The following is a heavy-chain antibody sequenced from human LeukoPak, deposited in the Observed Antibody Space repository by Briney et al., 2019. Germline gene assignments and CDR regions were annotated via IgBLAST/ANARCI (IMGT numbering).Heavy chain of an antibody. J-gene: IGHJ4*02. D-gene: IGHD3-10*01. V-gene: IGHV3-30*18. CDR3: AKDPGAHYYGSGSYRRGSYFDY. CDR1: GFMFSSYG. Sequence: GGSLRLSCVASGFMFSSYGMHWVRQAPGKGLEWVALISYDGSIKKYADSVKGRFTISRDNSKNTLYLQMNSLRDEDTAVYYCAKDPGAHYYGSGSYRRGSYFDYWGQGTLVTVSS. CDR2: ISYDGSIK.